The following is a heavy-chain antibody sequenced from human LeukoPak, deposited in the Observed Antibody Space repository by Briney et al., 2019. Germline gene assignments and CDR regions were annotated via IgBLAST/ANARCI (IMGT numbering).Heavy chain of an antibody. V-gene: IGHV7-4-1*02. CDR3: ASPYCSSTSRYVVNYYYYGMDV. J-gene: IGHJ6*02. D-gene: IGHD2-2*01. Sequence: GASVKVSCKASGYTFTSYAMNWVRQAPGQGLEWMGWINTNTGNPTYAQGFTGRFVFSLDTSVSTAYLQISSLKAEDTAVYYCASPYCSSTSRYVVNYYYYGMDVWGQGTTVTVSS. CDR1: GYTFTSYA. CDR2: INTNTGNP.